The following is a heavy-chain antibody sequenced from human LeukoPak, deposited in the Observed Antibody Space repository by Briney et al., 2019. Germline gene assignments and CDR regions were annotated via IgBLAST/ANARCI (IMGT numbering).Heavy chain of an antibody. V-gene: IGHV4-59*12. D-gene: IGHD3-22*01. CDR2: IDYSGNT. CDR1: GVSISTYY. CDR3: ARWYYDSSGYRYFDY. J-gene: IGHJ4*02. Sequence: PSETLSLTCTVSGVSISTYYWTWIRQPPGKGLEWIGSIDYSGNTKYNPSLKSRGTISVDTSKNHVSLTLSSVTAADTAVYYCARWYYDSSGYRYFDYWGQGTLVIVSS.